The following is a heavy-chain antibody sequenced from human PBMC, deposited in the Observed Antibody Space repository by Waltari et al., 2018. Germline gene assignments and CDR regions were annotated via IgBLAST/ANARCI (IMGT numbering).Heavy chain of an antibody. CDR2: IYTNVDT. D-gene: IGHD1-7*01. Sequence: QVQLQESGPSLVRPSETLSLTCSVSGDSIKRGTYFWAWVRQPAQKGLEWIGRIYTNVDTHYNPSLQSRATISVETSKNQISVNLRSLSAADTAVYYCARDRNYAEFYFDHWGPGILVTVSS. CDR1: GDSIKRGTYF. V-gene: IGHV4-61*02. J-gene: IGHJ4*02. CDR3: ARDRNYAEFYFDH.